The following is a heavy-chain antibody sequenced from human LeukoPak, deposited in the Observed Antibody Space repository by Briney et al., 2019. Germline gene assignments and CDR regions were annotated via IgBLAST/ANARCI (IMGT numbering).Heavy chain of an antibody. D-gene: IGHD6-13*01. V-gene: IGHV3-7*03. CDR1: GFTFSTYW. Sequence: GGSLRLSCAASGFTFSTYWMTWVRQAPGKGREWVANIKEDGSDKSYVDSVKGRFTISRDNAKSSLYLQMNGLRAEDTAVYFCARDSGWFRFDSWGQGTLATVSS. J-gene: IGHJ4*02. CDR3: ARDSGWFRFDS. CDR2: IKEDGSDK.